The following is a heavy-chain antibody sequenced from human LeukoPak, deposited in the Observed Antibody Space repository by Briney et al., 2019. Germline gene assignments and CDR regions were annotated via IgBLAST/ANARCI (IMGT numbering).Heavy chain of an antibody. V-gene: IGHV1-69*06. CDR1: GGTFSSYA. J-gene: IGHJ4*02. CDR3: ARVGGAEGDQEDNGYSGYG. Sequence: ASVKVSCKASGGTFSSYAISWVRQAHGQGLEWMGRIIPIFGTANYAQKFQGRVTITADKSTSTAYMELSSLRSEDTAVYYCARVGGAEGDQEDNGYSGYGWGQGTLVTVSS. D-gene: IGHD5-12*01. CDR2: IIPIFGTA.